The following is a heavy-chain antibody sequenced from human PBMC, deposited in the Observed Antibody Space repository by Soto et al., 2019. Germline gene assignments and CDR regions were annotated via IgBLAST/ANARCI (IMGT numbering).Heavy chain of an antibody. CDR3: ARGGTGTNFDY. Sequence: SQTLSLTCAISGDSVSSNSAAWNCSMHSPSRGLEWLGRTYYRSKWYNDYAVSVKSRITINPDTSKNQFSLQLNSVTPEDTAVYYCARGGTGTNFDYWGQGTLVTVSS. V-gene: IGHV6-1*01. J-gene: IGHJ4*02. CDR1: GDSVSSNSAA. CDR2: TYYRSKWYN. D-gene: IGHD1-7*01.